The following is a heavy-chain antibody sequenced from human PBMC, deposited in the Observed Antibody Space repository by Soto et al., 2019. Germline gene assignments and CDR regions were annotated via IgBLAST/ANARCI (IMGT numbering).Heavy chain of an antibody. CDR1: GFTFSSYG. Sequence: QVQLVESGGGVVQPGRSLRLSCAASGFTFSSYGMHWVRQAPGKGLEWVAVISYDGSNKYYADSVKGRFTISRDNSKNTLYLQMNSLRAEDTAVYYCAKDFYQYSSSWFDYWGQGTLVTVSS. D-gene: IGHD6-13*01. CDR3: AKDFYQYSSSWFDY. J-gene: IGHJ4*02. CDR2: ISYDGSNK. V-gene: IGHV3-30*18.